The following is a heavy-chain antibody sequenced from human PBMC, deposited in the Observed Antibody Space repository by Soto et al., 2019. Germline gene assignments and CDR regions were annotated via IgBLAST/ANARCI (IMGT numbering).Heavy chain of an antibody. CDR1: GFTFSSYS. J-gene: IGHJ6*02. CDR3: ASARYSSGWGYGMDV. V-gene: IGHV3-48*02. D-gene: IGHD6-19*01. Sequence: EVQLVESGGGLVQPGGSLRLSCAASGFTFSSYSMNWVRQAPGKGLEWVSYISSSSSTIYYADSVKGRFTISRGNAKNSLYLQMNSLRDEDTAVYYCASARYSSGWGYGMDVWGQGTTVTVSS. CDR2: ISSSSSTI.